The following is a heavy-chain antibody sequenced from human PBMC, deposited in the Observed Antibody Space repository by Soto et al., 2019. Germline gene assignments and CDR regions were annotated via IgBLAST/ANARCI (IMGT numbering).Heavy chain of an antibody. CDR1: GFTFRNFG. J-gene: IGHJ4*02. CDR2: VSGGGENT. CDR3: AKEVGYGGSLYDF. Sequence: GGSLRLSCVASGFTFRNFGMAWVRQAPGKGLEWVSTVSGGGENTHYSDSVNGRFAISRDNSQNTVYLHMTSLRVDDTATYFCAKEVGYGGSLYDFWGQGVQVTVYS. D-gene: IGHD5-12*01. V-gene: IGHV3-23*01.